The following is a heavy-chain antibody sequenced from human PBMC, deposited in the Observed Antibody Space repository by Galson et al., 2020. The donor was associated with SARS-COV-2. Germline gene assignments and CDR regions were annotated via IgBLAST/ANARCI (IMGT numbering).Heavy chain of an antibody. D-gene: IGHD3-3*01. J-gene: IGHJ5*02. CDR1: DNSITSGHL. CDR3: ARHLIGTLIKISGVAPRWLDP. CDR2: IFHSGST. Sequence: SETLSLMCAVSDNSITSGHLWAWSRQPPGKGLEWIGSIFHSGSTDYNPSLKSRVSFSVDTAKSHFSLKLTSVTAAATAVYYCARHLIGTLIKISGVAPRWLDPWGQGILVTVSS. V-gene: IGHV4-38-2*01.